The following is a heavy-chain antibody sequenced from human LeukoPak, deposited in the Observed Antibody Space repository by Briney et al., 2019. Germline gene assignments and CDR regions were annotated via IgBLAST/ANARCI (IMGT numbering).Heavy chain of an antibody. CDR3: AKDNGVGAFDY. J-gene: IGHJ4*02. V-gene: IGHV3-33*06. CDR2: IWYDGSNK. CDR1: GFTFSSYG. D-gene: IGHD1-26*01. Sequence: GRSRRLSCAASGFTFSSYGMHWVRQAPGKGLEWVAVIWYDGSNKYYADSVKGRFTISRDNSKNTLYLQMNSLRAEDTAVYYCAKDNGVGAFDYWGQGTLVTVSS.